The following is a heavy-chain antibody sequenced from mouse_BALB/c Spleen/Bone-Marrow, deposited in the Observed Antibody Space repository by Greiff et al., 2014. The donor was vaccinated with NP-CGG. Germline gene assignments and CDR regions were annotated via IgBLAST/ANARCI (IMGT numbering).Heavy chain of an antibody. D-gene: IGHD2-10*02. CDR3: ARSRMRYGAMDY. J-gene: IGHJ4*01. CDR1: GFTFRDYY. Sequence: VQLKESGGGLVKPGGALKLSCAASGFTFRDYYLYLLRQNPEKRLEWVATISDGGDYSYYPDSVKGRFTISRDNAKNNLYLQMSSLKSEDTAMYYCARSRMRYGAMDYWGQGTSVTVFS. V-gene: IGHV5-4*02. CDR2: ISDGGDYS.